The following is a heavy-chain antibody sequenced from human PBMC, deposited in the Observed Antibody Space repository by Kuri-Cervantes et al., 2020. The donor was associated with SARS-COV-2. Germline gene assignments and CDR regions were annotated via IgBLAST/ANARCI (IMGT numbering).Heavy chain of an antibody. D-gene: IGHD6-19*01. J-gene: IGHJ4*02. CDR1: GGSISGGDYY. Sequence: LRLSCTVSGGSISGGDYYWSWIRQPPGKGLEWIGYIYYSGSTYYNPSLKSRVTISVDTSKNQFSLKLSSVTAADTAVYYCARASAGYSSGKGSLDYWGQGTLVTASS. CDR3: ARASAGYSSGKGSLDY. V-gene: IGHV4-30-4*01. CDR2: IYYSGST.